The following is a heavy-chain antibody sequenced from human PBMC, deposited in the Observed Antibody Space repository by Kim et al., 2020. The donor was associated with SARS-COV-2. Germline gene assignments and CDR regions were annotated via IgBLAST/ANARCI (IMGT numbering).Heavy chain of an antibody. CDR2: ISGSGGST. J-gene: IGHJ6*02. CDR3: AKLGPTSGRHRYYYYYGMDV. CDR1: GFTFSSYA. D-gene: IGHD3-10*01. Sequence: GGSLSLSCAASGFTFSSYAMSWVRQAPGKGLEWVSAISGSGGSTYYADSVKGRFTISRDNSKNTLYLQMNSLRAEDTAVYYCAKLGPTSGRHRYYYYYGMDVWGQGTTVTVSS. V-gene: IGHV3-23*01.